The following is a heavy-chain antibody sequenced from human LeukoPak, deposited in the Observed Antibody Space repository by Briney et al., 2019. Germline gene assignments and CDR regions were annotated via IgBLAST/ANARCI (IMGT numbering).Heavy chain of an antibody. D-gene: IGHD5-18*01. J-gene: IGHJ3*02. CDR1: GGSISSGSYY. CDR3: ARGQKRGYSEDDAFDT. Sequence: SETLSLTCTVSGGSISSGSYYWSWIRQPAGKGLEWIGRIYTSGSTNYNPSLKSRVTISVATSKNQLSLKLSSVTAADTAVYYCARGQKRGYSEDDAFDTWGQGTMVTVSS. CDR2: IYTSGST. V-gene: IGHV4-61*02.